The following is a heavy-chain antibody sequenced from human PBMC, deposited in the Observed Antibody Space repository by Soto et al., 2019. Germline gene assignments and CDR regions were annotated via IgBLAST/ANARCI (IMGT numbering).Heavy chain of an antibody. CDR2: IYYSGST. CDR3: ARSKEYSGSYSTDY. Sequence: SETLSLTCTVSGGSISSSSYYWGWIRQPPGKGLEWIGSIYYSGSTYYNPSLKSRVTISVDTSKNQFSLKLSSVTAADTAVYYCARSKEYSGSYSTDYWGQGTLVTVSS. D-gene: IGHD1-26*01. J-gene: IGHJ4*02. CDR1: GGSISSSSYY. V-gene: IGHV4-39*01.